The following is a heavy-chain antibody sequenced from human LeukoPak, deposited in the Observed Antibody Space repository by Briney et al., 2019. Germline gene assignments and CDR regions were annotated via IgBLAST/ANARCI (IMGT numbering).Heavy chain of an antibody. V-gene: IGHV1-69*13. Sequence: ASVRVSCKASGGTFSSYAISWVRQAPGQGPEWMGGIIPIFGTENYAQKFQGRVTITADESTSTAYMELSSLRSEDTAVYYCARPSGYSSSWYSDYWGQGTLVTVSS. D-gene: IGHD6-13*01. CDR1: GGTFSSYA. J-gene: IGHJ4*02. CDR2: IIPIFGTE. CDR3: ARPSGYSSSWYSDY.